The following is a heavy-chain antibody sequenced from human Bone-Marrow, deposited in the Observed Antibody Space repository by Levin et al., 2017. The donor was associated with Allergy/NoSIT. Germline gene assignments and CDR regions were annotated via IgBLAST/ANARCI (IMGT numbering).Heavy chain of an antibody. D-gene: IGHD2-15*01. Sequence: ASVKVSCKASGYTFTSYGISWVRQAPGQGLEWMGWISAYNGNTNYAQKLQGRVTMTTDTSTSTAYMELRSLRSDDTAVYYCARGLGLVLGYCSGGSCGDAFDIWGQGTMVTVSS. CDR2: ISAYNGNT. V-gene: IGHV1-18*01. CDR3: ARGLGLVLGYCSGGSCGDAFDI. CDR1: GYTFTSYG. J-gene: IGHJ3*02.